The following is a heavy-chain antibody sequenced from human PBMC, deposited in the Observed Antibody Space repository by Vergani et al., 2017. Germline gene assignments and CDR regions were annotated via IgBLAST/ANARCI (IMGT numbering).Heavy chain of an antibody. CDR2: IRSKGYGGTT. V-gene: IGHV3-49*05. CDR1: GFTFGDYT. Sequence: EVQLVESGGGLVKPGRSLRLSCTASGFTFGDYTVGWFRQAPGKGLEWVGFIRSKGYGGTTEYAASVKGSFTISRDDSKSIAYLQMNSLKTEDTAVYYCTRRGWGLLSLHWYFDLWGRGTLVTVSS. D-gene: IGHD1-26*01. CDR3: TRRGWGLLSLHWYFDL. J-gene: IGHJ2*01.